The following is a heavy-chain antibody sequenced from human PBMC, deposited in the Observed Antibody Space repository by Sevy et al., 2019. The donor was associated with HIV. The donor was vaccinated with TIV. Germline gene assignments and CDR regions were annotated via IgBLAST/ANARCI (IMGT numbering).Heavy chain of an antibody. CDR3: AKGSRATGSAFDV. CDR1: GFTFSSYG. V-gene: IGHV3-30*18. J-gene: IGHJ3*01. CDR2: VSYDGSHK. Sequence: GGSLRLSCAVSGFTFSSYGMHWVRQAPGKGLEWVAVVSYDGSHKYYGDSVKGRFTISRDNSKNTVSLQINSLRAEDTAVYYCAKGSRATGSAFDVWGQGTIVTVSS. D-gene: IGHD2-15*01.